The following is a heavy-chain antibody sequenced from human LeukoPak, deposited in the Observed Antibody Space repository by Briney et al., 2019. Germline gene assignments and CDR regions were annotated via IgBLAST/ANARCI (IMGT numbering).Heavy chain of an antibody. Sequence: GASVTVSCKASGYTFTSYGISWVRQAPGQGLEWMGWISAYNGNTNYAQKLQGRVTMTTDTSTSTAYMELRSLRSDDTAVYYCARDCGYDTQRRCEASNICSQATIVTAPS. CDR3: ARDCGYDTQRRCEASNI. D-gene: IGHD5-12*01. V-gene: IGHV1-18*01. CDR2: ISAYNGNT. CDR1: GYTFTSYG. J-gene: IGHJ3*02.